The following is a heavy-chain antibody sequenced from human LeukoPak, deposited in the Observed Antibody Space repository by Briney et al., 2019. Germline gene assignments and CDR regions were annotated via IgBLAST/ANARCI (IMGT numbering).Heavy chain of an antibody. V-gene: IGHV1-18*01. J-gene: IGHJ3*02. CDR3: AREGPLDSSSWPYDAFDI. Sequence: GASVKVSCKASGYTFTSYGISWVRQAPGQGLEWTGWISAYNGNTNYAQKLQGRVTMTTDTSTSTAYMELRSLRSDDTAVYYCAREGPLDSSSWPYDAFDIWGQGTMVTVSS. D-gene: IGHD6-13*01. CDR2: ISAYNGNT. CDR1: GYTFTSYG.